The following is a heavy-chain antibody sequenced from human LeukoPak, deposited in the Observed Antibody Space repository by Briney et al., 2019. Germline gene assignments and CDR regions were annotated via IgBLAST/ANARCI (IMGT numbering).Heavy chain of an antibody. D-gene: IGHD4-17*01. Sequence: TGGSLRLSCAASGFTFSNHAMSWVRHSPGKGLEWVSAMSGSGDNSYYADSVKGRFTISRNNAKNTLYLQMNSLRAEDTAVYFCARASTTVPNLLDNWGQGTLVTVSS. V-gene: IGHV3-23*01. CDR2: MSGSGDNS. J-gene: IGHJ4*02. CDR3: ARASTTVPNLLDN. CDR1: GFTFSNHA.